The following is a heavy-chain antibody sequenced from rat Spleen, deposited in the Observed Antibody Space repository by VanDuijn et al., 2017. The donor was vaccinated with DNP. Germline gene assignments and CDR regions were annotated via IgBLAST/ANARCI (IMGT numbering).Heavy chain of an antibody. CDR1: GFTFSDYY. CDR2: IISDVSRT. D-gene: IGHD1-2*01. CDR3: TRDMITIAAIGVMDA. J-gene: IGHJ4*01. V-gene: IGHV5-22*01. Sequence: EVQLVETGGGLVQPGRSMKLSCAASGFTFSDYYMAWVRQAPKKGLEGVATIISDVSRTYYRDSVKGRFTISRDNAQNTLYLQMNSLTSEDTATYYCTRDMITIAAIGVMDAWGQGASVTVSS.